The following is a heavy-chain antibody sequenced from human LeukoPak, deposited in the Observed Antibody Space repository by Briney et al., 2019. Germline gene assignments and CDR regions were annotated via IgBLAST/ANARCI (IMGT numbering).Heavy chain of an antibody. CDR1: GFTFSSYA. CDR3: ARVSAISSGYLIGVMSDAFDI. J-gene: IGHJ3*02. D-gene: IGHD3-22*01. Sequence: GGSLRLSCAASGFTFSSYAMHWVRQAPGKGLEYVSAISSNGGSTYYANSVKGRFTISRDNSKNTLYLQMGSLTADDMAVYYCARVSAISSGYLIGVMSDAFDIWGQGTMVTVSS. CDR2: ISSNGGST. V-gene: IGHV3-64*01.